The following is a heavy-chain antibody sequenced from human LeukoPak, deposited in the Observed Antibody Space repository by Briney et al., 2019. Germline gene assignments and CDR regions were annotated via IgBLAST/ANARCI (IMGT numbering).Heavy chain of an antibody. CDR1: GGSITSNY. J-gene: IGHJ6*03. D-gene: IGHD2-2*02. Sequence: SETLSLTCTVSGGSITSNYWTWLRQPAGKGLEWIGRIYSSGSTYYSPSLSSRVTMSIDRPKNQISLRLSSVTAADTATYYCVRDYCSTTICYKGVVSDYYYYMDVWGKGTTVTVSS. V-gene: IGHV4-4*07. CDR3: VRDYCSTTICYKGVVSDYYYYMDV. CDR2: IYSSGST.